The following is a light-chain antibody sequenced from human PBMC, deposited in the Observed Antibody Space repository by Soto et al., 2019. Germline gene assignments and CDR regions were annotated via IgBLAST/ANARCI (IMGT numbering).Light chain of an antibody. CDR1: QSISVW. V-gene: IGKV1-5*03. CDR3: QHYNSYSEA. J-gene: IGKJ1*01. Sequence: DSQMTQSPSTLSASVGDRVTITCRASQSISVWLAWYQQKAGKAPNLLIYKASRLESGVPSRFSGSGSETEFTLTISGLQPGDSATYYCQHYNSYSEAFGQGTKV. CDR2: KAS.